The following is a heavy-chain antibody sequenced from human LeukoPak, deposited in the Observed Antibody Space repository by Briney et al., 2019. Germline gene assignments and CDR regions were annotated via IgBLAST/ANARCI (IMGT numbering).Heavy chain of an antibody. J-gene: IGHJ4*02. CDR1: GGTFSSYT. CDR3: ARDSGREPDNY. D-gene: IGHD3-10*01. CDR2: IIPILGIA. Sequence: SVKVSCKASGGTFSSYTISWVRQAPGQGLEWMGRIIPILGIANYAQKFQGRVTITANKSTSAAYMELSSLRSEDTAVYYCARDSGREPDNYWGQGTLVTVSS. V-gene: IGHV1-69*04.